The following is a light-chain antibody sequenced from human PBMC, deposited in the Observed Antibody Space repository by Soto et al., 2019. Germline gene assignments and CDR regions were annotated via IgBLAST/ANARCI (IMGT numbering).Light chain of an antibody. CDR2: DAS. CDR1: QSVSGSY. V-gene: IGKV3-20*01. CDR3: LHHGSSLWT. Sequence: EIVMTQSPGTLSLSPGEAATLSCRASQSVSGSYLAWYQQKPGQAPRLVIYDASTRATGIPDRFSGSGSGTDFTLTISRLEPEDFAMYYCLHHGSSLWTFGQGTKVDI. J-gene: IGKJ1*01.